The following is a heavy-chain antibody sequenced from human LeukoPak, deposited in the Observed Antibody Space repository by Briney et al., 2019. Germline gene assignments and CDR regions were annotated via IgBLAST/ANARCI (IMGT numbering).Heavy chain of an antibody. CDR3: ARHIRSGIRSAGNFDY. CDR1: GGSISSGDYY. V-gene: IGHV4-39*01. J-gene: IGHJ4*02. D-gene: IGHD3-3*02. CDR2: IYYSGST. Sequence: PSETLSLTCTVSGGSISSGDYYWSWIRQPPGKGLEWIGSIYYSGSTYYNPSLKSRVTISVDTSKNQFSLKLSSVTAADTAVYYCARHIRSGIRSAGNFDYWGQGTLVTVSS.